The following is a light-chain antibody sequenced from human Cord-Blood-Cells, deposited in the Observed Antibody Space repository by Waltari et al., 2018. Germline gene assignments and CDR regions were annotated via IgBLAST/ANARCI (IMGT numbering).Light chain of an antibody. J-gene: IGKJ4*01. CDR1: QGISSY. CDR3: QQYYSYPLT. V-gene: IGKV1-8*01. Sequence: AIRLTPSPSSFSASTGDRVTITCRASQGISSYLALYQQKPGKAPKLLIYAASTLQSGVPSRFSGSGSGTDVTLTISCLQSEDFATYYCQQYYSYPLTFGGGTKVEIK. CDR2: AAS.